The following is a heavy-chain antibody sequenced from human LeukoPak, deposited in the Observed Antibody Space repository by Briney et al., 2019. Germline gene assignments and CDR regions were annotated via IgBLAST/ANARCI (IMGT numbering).Heavy chain of an antibody. D-gene: IGHD1-26*01. CDR2: INPNSGGT. CDR3: AKDLLPGSYQPFDY. J-gene: IGHJ4*02. Sequence: ASXKVSCKASGYTFTGHYVHWVRQAPGQGLEWMGWINPNSGGTIYAQKFQGRVTMTRDTSISTAYMELSRLRSDDTAVYYCAKDLLPGSYQPFDYWGQGTLVTVSS. V-gene: IGHV1-2*02. CDR1: GYTFTGHY.